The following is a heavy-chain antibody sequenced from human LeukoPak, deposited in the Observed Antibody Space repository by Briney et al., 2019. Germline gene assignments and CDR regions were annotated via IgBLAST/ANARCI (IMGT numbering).Heavy chain of an antibody. CDR2: IYTSGST. CDR1: GGSISSGSYY. J-gene: IGHJ4*02. CDR3: AREIVWSGYFEI. V-gene: IGHV4-61*02. Sequence: SETLSLTCTVSGGSISSGSYYWSWIRQPAGKGLEWIGRIYTSGSTNYNPSLKSRITISVDTSKNQFSLKLSSVTAADTAVYYCAREIVWSGYFEIWGQGTLVTVSS. D-gene: IGHD3-3*01.